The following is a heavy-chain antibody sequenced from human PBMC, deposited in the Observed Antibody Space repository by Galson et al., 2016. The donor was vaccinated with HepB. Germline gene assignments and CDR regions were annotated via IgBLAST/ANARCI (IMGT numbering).Heavy chain of an antibody. CDR1: GSSISSSSFY. V-gene: IGHV4-61*02. J-gene: IGHJ5*01. CDR2: VYTDGST. Sequence: TLSLTCTVSGSSISSSSFYWSWIRQPAGKGLEWLGRVYTDGSTKYNPSLTGRVTKSLDTIKNQFSLELTSVTAADTAVYHCAGSPRVWNNYWFDYWGLGTLVTVSS. CDR3: AGSPRVWNNYWFDY. D-gene: IGHD1/OR15-1a*01.